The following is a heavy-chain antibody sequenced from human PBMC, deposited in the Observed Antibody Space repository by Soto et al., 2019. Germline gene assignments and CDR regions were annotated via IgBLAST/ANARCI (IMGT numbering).Heavy chain of an antibody. Sequence: GGSLRLSCGASGFTFGSYAISWVRQAPGKGLEWVSAISGSGGSTYYADSVKGRFTISRDNSKNTLYLQMNSLRAEDTAVYYCAKDSECLLPPDAFDIWGQWTMVTVSS. CDR2: ISGSGGST. J-gene: IGHJ3*02. CDR1: GFTFGSYA. CDR3: AKDSECLLPPDAFDI. V-gene: IGHV3-23*01. D-gene: IGHD3-3*01.